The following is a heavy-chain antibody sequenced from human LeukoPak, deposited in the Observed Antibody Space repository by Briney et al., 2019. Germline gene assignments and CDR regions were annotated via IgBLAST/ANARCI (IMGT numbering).Heavy chain of an antibody. CDR1: GFIFSSYG. CDR2: IWYDGSNK. J-gene: IGHJ4*02. Sequence: PGGSLRLSCAASGFIFSSYGMHWVHQAPGKGLEWVAVIWYDGSNKYYGDSMKGRFTISRDNSKNTLYLQMNSLRAEDTAVYYCARDESVVRGIDYWGQGTLVTVSS. CDR3: ARDESVVRGIDY. V-gene: IGHV3-33*01. D-gene: IGHD4-23*01.